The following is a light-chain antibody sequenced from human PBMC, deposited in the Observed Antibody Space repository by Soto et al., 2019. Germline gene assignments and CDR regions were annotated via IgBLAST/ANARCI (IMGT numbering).Light chain of an antibody. CDR2: GAS. Sequence: EIVMTQSPATLSVSPGERATLSCRASQSVSSNLAWYQQKPGQAPRLLIYGASTRATGIPARFSGSGSGTELTLTISSLQSEDFAVYYCQQYGSSLYTFGQGTKLEIK. CDR3: QQYGSSLYT. V-gene: IGKV3-15*01. CDR1: QSVSSN. J-gene: IGKJ2*01.